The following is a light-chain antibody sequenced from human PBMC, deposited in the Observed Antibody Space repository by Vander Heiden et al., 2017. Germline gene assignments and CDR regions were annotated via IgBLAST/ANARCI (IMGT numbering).Light chain of an antibody. Sequence: DSQMTQSPSSLSASVGDRVTITCQASQDISNYLNWYQQKPGKAPKLLIYDASNLETGVPSRLSGSGSGTDFTFTISSLQPEDIATYYCQQYDNHPLTFGGGTKVEIK. CDR3: QQYDNHPLT. V-gene: IGKV1-33*01. CDR1: QDISNY. J-gene: IGKJ4*01. CDR2: DAS.